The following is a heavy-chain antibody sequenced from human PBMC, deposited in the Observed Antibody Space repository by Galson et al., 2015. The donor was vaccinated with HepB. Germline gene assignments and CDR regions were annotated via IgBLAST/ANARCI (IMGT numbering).Heavy chain of an antibody. CDR2: TYCRSKCYN. J-gene: IGHJ4*02. V-gene: IGHV6-1*01. CDR1: GDSVSSNTAA. Sequence: CAISGDSVSSNTAAWNWIRQSPSRGLEWLGRTYCRSKCYNDHALSVKSRITINADTSKNQFSLQLNSVTPEDTAVYYCARDPLTNYDVLTGHYSTAGFDCWGQGSLVTVSP. CDR3: ARDPLTNYDVLTGHYSTAGFDC. D-gene: IGHD3-9*01.